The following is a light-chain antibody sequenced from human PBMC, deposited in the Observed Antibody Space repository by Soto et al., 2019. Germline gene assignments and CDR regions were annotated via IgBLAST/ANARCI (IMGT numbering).Light chain of an antibody. CDR3: QQYGSSPRFT. V-gene: IGKV3-20*01. Sequence: DIVLTQSPGTLSLSPGERATLSCRASQSVSDNHLAWYQQKPGQAPRLLIYRASRRATDIPDRFSGSGSGTEFSLTISRLEPEDFAGYYCQQYGSSPRFTFGPGTKVDI. CDR2: RAS. J-gene: IGKJ3*01. CDR1: QSVSDNH.